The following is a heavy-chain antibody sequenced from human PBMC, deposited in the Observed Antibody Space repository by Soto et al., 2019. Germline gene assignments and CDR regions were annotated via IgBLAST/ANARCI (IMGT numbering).Heavy chain of an antibody. CDR3: ARGFEQQLVLYYYSGMDV. J-gene: IGHJ6*02. CDR2: INHSGST. CDR1: VGSFSGYY. Sequence: SETLSLTCAAYVGSFSGYYWSWIRQPPGKGLEWIGEINHSGSTNYNPSLKSRVTISVDTSKSQFSLTLNSVTAADRAVYYCARGFEQQLVLYYYSGMDVWGQGTTVTVSS. D-gene: IGHD6-6*01. V-gene: IGHV4-34*01.